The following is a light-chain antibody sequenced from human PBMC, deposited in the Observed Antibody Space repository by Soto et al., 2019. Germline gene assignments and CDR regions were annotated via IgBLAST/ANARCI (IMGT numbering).Light chain of an antibody. CDR2: DVS. Sequence: QSALTQPASVSGSPGQSITISCTGTSSDVGYYNYVSWYQQHPGKAPKLMIYDVSNRPSGVSNRVSGSKSGNTASLTISGLQAEDEADYYCSSYTISSTVGFGGGTKLTVL. CDR3: SSYTISSTVG. CDR1: SSDVGYYNY. J-gene: IGLJ2*01. V-gene: IGLV2-14*01.